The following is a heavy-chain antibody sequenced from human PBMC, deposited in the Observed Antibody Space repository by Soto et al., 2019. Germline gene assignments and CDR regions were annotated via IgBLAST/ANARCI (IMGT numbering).Heavy chain of an antibody. CDR1: GGSISSGDYY. V-gene: IGHV4-31*03. Sequence: QVQLQESGPGLVKPSQTLSLTCTVSGGSISSGDYYWSWIRQHPGKGLECIGYIYYSGSTYYNPSVKSRVTMSVDTSENQSSLKLSSVTAADTAVYYCARYGAGTYYPTTFDYWGQGTLVTVSS. J-gene: IGHJ4*02. CDR3: ARYGAGTYYPTTFDY. CDR2: IYYSGST. D-gene: IGHD3-10*01.